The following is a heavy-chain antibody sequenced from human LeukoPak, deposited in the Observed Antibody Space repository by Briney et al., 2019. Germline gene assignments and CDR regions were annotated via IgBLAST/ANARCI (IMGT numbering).Heavy chain of an antibody. CDR3: ARSFITMTSSSPDDAFDI. Sequence: SETLSLTCAVYGGSFSGYYWSWIRQPPGKGLEWIGEINHSGSTNYNPSLKSRVTISVDTSKNQFSLRLSSVTAADTAVYYCARSFITMTSSSPDDAFDIWGQGTMVTVSS. D-gene: IGHD3-22*01. V-gene: IGHV4-34*01. J-gene: IGHJ3*02. CDR2: INHSGST. CDR1: GGSFSGYY.